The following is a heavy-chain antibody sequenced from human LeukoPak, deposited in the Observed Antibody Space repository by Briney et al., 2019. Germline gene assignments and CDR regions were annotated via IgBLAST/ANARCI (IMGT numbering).Heavy chain of an antibody. D-gene: IGHD1-26*01. CDR3: ACLSWGLGDDY. V-gene: IGHV3-66*01. CDR2: INGGDST. J-gene: IGHJ4*02. Sequence: GGSLRLSCAASGFTFSNNYMSWVRQPPGKRPEWVSVINGGDSTYYVDCVKGRFTISRDNSKNTVYLQMDSVRADDTAVYYCACLSWGLGDDYRRQGSLVTVSS. CDR1: GFTFSNNY.